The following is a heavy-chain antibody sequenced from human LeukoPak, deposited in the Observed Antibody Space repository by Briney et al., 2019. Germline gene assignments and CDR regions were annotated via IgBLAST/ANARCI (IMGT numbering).Heavy chain of an antibody. Sequence: KSSETLSLTCTVSGGSISIYYWSWIRQPAGKGLEWIGRIYTSGSTNYNPSLKSRVTMSVDTSKNQFSLKLSSVTAADTAVYYCARFSSIAAAFDYWGQGTLVTVSS. CDR2: IYTSGST. D-gene: IGHD6-13*01. CDR1: GGSISIYY. CDR3: ARFSSIAAAFDY. V-gene: IGHV4-4*07. J-gene: IGHJ4*02.